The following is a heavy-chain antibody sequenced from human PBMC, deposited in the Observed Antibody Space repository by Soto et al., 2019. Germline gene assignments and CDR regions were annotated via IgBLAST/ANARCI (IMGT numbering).Heavy chain of an antibody. CDR1: SGSISSSNW. V-gene: IGHV4-4*02. D-gene: IGHD6-19*01. CDR2: SYHSWST. Sequence: QVQLQESGPGLVKPSGTLSLTCAVSSGSISSSNWWSWVRQPPGKGLEWIGESYHSWSTNYNPSLKSRGTISVDKSKNQFSLKLSSVTAADTAVYYCASTSVAGPGTVYWGQVTLVTVSS. J-gene: IGHJ4*02. CDR3: ASTSVAGPGTVY.